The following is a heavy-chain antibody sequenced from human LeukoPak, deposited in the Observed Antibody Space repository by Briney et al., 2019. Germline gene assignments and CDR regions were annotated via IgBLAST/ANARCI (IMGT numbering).Heavy chain of an antibody. V-gene: IGHV3-33*01. CDR1: GFTFSSYG. CDR2: IWYDGSNK. D-gene: IGHD6-13*01. Sequence: GGSLGLSCAASGFTFSSYGMHWVRQAPGKGLEWVAVIWYDGSNKYYADSVKGRFTISRDNSKNTLYLQMNSLRAEDTAVYYCAREPSLTPGYIDYWGQGTLVTVSS. CDR3: AREPSLTPGYIDY. J-gene: IGHJ4*02.